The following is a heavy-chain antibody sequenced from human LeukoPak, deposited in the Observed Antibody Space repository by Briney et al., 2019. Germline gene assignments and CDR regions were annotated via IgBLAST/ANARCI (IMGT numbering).Heavy chain of an antibody. V-gene: IGHV4-61*02. CDR3: ARDRLPRGAGAWFDP. CDR1: GGSISSGSYY. Sequence: SQTLSLTCTVSGGSISSGSYYWSWIRQPAGKGLEWIGRIYTSGSTNYNPSLKSRVTMSIDTSKNQISLNLSSVTAADTAVYYCARDRLPRGAGAWFDPWGQGTLVTVSS. D-gene: IGHD2-21*02. CDR2: IYTSGST. J-gene: IGHJ5*02.